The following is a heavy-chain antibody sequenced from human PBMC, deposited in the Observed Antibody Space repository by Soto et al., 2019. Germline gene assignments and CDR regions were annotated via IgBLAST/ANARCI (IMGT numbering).Heavy chain of an antibody. D-gene: IGHD6-19*01. CDR2: VNYGGTT. Sequence: QLQLQESGPGLVKPSETLSLTCTVSGDSISTSSYYWVWIRPPPGKGLEWMGTVNYGGTTYYNPSLKSRVTMSGDTSKNQFSLKLSSVTAADTAVYYCEASHSSGWFRGNYWGQGTLVTVSS. J-gene: IGHJ4*02. CDR3: EASHSSGWFRGNY. CDR1: GDSISTSSYY. V-gene: IGHV4-39*01.